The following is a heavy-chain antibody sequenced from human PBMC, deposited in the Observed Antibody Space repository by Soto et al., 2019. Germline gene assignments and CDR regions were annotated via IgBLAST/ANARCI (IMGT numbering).Heavy chain of an antibody. D-gene: IGHD6-13*01. Sequence: ASVKVSCKASGYIFTRYYMHWIRQAPGQGLEWMGVINPIDGTTSYAHKFQGRVTMTRATSTTTVYMELSSLISEDTAVYYCARPIGEAAAGNFFDSWGQGTLVTVSS. J-gene: IGHJ5*01. CDR2: INPIDGTT. CDR3: ARPIGEAAAGNFFDS. V-gene: IGHV1-46*01. CDR1: GYIFTRYY.